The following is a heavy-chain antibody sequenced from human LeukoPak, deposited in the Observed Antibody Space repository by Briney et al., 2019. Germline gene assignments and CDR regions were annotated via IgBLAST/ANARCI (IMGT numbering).Heavy chain of an antibody. D-gene: IGHD3-10*01. V-gene: IGHV3-30*02. CDR2: IRYDGSNK. J-gene: IGHJ4*02. CDR3: AKVAVITSWFDY. Sequence: GGSLRLSCAASGFTFSSYGMHWVRQAPGKGLEWVAFIRYDGSNKYYADSVKGRFTISRDNSKNTLYLQMNSLRAEDTAVYYCAKVAVITSWFDYWGQGTLVTVSS. CDR1: GFTFSSYG.